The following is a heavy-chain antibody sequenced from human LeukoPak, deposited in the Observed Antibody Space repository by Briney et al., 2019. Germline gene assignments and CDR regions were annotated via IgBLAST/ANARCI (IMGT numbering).Heavy chain of an antibody. CDR3: ARGDTAMVTDYYYYMDV. CDR1: GYTFTGYY. J-gene: IGHJ6*03. V-gene: IGHV1-2*06. CDR2: INPNSGGT. Sequence: ASVKVSCKASGYTFTGYYMHWLRQAPGQGLEWMGRINPNSGGTNYAQKFQGRVTMTRDTSISTAYMELSRLRSDDTAVYYYARGDTAMVTDYYYYMDVWGKGTTATVSS. D-gene: IGHD5-18*01.